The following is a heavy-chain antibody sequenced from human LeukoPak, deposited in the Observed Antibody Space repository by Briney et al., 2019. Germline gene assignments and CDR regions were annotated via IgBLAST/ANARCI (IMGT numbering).Heavy chain of an antibody. CDR3: ARDTAHYYDSSGYSRDFQH. Sequence: ASVKVSCKASGYTLTSYYMHWVRQAPGQGLEWMGWINPNSGGTNYAQKFQGRVTMTRDTSISTAYMELSRLRSDDTAVYYCARDTAHYYDSSGYSRDFQHWGQGTLVTVSS. V-gene: IGHV1-2*02. J-gene: IGHJ1*01. D-gene: IGHD3-22*01. CDR1: GYTLTSYY. CDR2: INPNSGGT.